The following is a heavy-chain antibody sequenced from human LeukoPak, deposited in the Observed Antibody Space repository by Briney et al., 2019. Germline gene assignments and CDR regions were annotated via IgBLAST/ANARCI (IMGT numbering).Heavy chain of an antibody. Sequence: SETLSLTCTVSGGSISSYYWSWIRQPPGKGLGWIGYIYYSGSTNYNPSLKSRVTISVDTSKNQFSLKLSSVTAADTAVYYYARHYDIWTGYSLFDYWGQGTLVTVSS. CDR2: IYYSGST. CDR1: GGSISSYY. CDR3: ARHYDIWTGYSLFDY. J-gene: IGHJ4*02. V-gene: IGHV4-59*08. D-gene: IGHD3-9*01.